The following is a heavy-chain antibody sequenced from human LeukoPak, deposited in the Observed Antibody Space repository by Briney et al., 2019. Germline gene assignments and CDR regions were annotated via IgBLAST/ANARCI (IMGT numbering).Heavy chain of an antibody. CDR2: ISSSSSTI. CDR3: ARDLTSSTVPSGAFDI. V-gene: IGHV3-48*01. CDR1: GFTFSSYS. J-gene: IGHJ3*02. D-gene: IGHD4-17*01. Sequence: GGSLRLSCAASGFTFSSYSMNGVRQAPGKGLEWVSYISSSSSTIYYADSVKGRFTISRDNAKNSLYLQMNSLRAEDTAVYYCARDLTSSTVPSGAFDIWGQGTMVTVSS.